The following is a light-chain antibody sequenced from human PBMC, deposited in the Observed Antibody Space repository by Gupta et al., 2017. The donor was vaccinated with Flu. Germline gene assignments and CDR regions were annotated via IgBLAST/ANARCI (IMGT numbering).Light chain of an antibody. V-gene: IGKV2-30*01. J-gene: IGKJ2*01. CDR3: KQAKHYLYT. CDR1: KSRTSQDGNTY. Sequence: TLGKAAFSDRGTSKSRTSQDGNTYLNWYQQRPGQAPKRLIYKASSRDSGVPERFSGSGSGTDFTLKISSVEAEDVGVYYCKQAKHYLYTFGQGTKLEIK. CDR2: KAS.